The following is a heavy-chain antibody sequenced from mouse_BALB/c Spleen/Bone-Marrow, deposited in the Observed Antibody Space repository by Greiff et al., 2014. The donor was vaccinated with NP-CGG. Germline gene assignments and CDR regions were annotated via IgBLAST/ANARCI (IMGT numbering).Heavy chain of an antibody. CDR3: ARSYGNWYLDV. D-gene: IGHD2-10*02. V-gene: IGHV1S29*02. CDR2: IYPYNGGT. CDR1: GYTFTDYN. J-gene: IGHJ1*01. Sequence: VQLKESGPELVKPGASVKISCKASGYTFTDYNMHWVKQSHGKSLEWIGYIYPYNGGTGYNQKFKSKATLTVDNSSSTAHMELRSLTSEDSAVYYCARSYGNWYLDVWGAGTTVTVSS.